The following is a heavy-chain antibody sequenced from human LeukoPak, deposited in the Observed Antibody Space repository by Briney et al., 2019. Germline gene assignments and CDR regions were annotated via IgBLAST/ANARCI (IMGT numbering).Heavy chain of an antibody. Sequence: ASMKVACKVSGYTFTIYGISWVRQAPGQGLEWMGWISSYNSNTNYSQKFKDRVTMTTGTSTATAYMELRSLRSDDTAVYYCGRDYRATGIILVFDYWGQGTLVTVTS. D-gene: IGHD1-26*01. CDR2: ISSYNSNT. CDR1: GYTFTIYG. V-gene: IGHV1-18*01. CDR3: GRDYRATGIILVFDY. J-gene: IGHJ4*02.